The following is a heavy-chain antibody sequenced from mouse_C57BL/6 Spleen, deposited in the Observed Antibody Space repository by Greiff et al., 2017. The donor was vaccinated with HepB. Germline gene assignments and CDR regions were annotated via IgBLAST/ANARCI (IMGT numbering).Heavy chain of an antibody. V-gene: IGHV1-81*01. CDR3: ARVTTVVGYAMDY. CDR2: IYPRSGNT. Sequence: QVQLQQSGAELARPGASVKLSCKASGYTFTSYGISWVKQRTGQGLEWIGEIYPRSGNTYYNEKFKGKVTLTADKSSSTAYMELRSLTSEDSAVYFCARVTTVVGYAMDYWGQGTSVTVSS. CDR1: GYTFTSYG. D-gene: IGHD1-1*01. J-gene: IGHJ4*01.